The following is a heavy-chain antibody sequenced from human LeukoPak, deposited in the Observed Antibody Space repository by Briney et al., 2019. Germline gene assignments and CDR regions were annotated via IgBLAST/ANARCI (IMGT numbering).Heavy chain of an antibody. CDR3: ARGPYYAAGSFDY. D-gene: IGHD3-10*01. J-gene: IGHJ4*02. CDR1: GFTFNTHW. V-gene: IGHV3-74*01. Sequence: PGGSPRLSCAASGFTFNTHWMHWVRQAPGKGLVWVSRISIDGGDTVYADSVKGRFTVSRDNAKDTLYLQMNSLRVEDTAVYYCARGPYYAAGSFDYWGQGTLVTVSS. CDR2: ISIDGGDT.